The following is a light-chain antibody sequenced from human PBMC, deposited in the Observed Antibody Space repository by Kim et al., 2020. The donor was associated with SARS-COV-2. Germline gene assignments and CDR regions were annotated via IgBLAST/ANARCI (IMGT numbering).Light chain of an antibody. CDR3: GTWDSSLSAVV. CDR1: SSNIGNNY. V-gene: IGLV1-51*01. J-gene: IGLJ1*01. CDR2: DNN. Sequence: QKVTIACSGSSSNIGNNYVSWYQQRPGTAPKLLIYDNNKRPSVIPDLFSGSKSGTSATLGITGLQTVDEADYYCGTWDSSLSAVVFGTGTKVTVL.